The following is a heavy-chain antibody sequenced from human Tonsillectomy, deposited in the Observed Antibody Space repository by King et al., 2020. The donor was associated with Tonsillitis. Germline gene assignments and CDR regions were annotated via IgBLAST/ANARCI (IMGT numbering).Heavy chain of an antibody. V-gene: IGHV3-21*01. J-gene: IGHJ4*02. CDR3: ARERYCSGGSCYSYDY. CDR1: GFTFSSYS. CDR2: ISSSSSYI. Sequence: VQLVESGGGLVKPGGSLRLSCAASGFTFSSYSMNWVRQAPGKGLEWVSSISSSSSYIYYADSVKGRFTISRDNAKNSLYLQMNSLRAEDTAVYYCARERYCSGGSCYSYDYWGQGTLVTVSS. D-gene: IGHD2-15*01.